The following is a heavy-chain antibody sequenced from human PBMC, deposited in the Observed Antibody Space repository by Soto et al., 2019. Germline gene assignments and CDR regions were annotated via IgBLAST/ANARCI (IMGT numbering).Heavy chain of an antibody. Sequence: GDSLKISCKGSGYSFSTYWIAWVRQMPGKGLEWMGIIYPLDSDIRYSPSFQGQVTISADKSISTAYLQWSSLKASDTAMYYCARLQSQFDGTLTLFDYWGQGTPVTVSS. CDR1: GYSFSTYW. J-gene: IGHJ4*02. D-gene: IGHD6-13*01. CDR2: IYPLDSDI. V-gene: IGHV5-51*01. CDR3: ARLQSQFDGTLTLFDY.